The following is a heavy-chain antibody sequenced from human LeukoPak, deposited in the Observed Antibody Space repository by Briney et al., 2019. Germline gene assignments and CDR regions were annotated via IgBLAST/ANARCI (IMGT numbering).Heavy chain of an antibody. CDR3: ARGPRRQYYDYVWGRYRRIPFDY. CDR1: GGSFSGYY. D-gene: IGHD3-16*02. CDR2: INHSGST. Sequence: SETLSLTCAVYGGSFSGYYWSWIRQPPGKGLEWIGEINHSGSTNYNPSLKSRVTISVDTSKNQFSLKLSSVTAADTAVYYCARGPRRQYYDYVWGRYRRIPFDYWGQGTLVTVSS. J-gene: IGHJ4*02. V-gene: IGHV4-34*01.